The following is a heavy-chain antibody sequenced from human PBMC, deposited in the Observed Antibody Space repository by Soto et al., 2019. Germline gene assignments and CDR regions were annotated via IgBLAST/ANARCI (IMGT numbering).Heavy chain of an antibody. D-gene: IGHD6-13*01. CDR3: AKDSSATDGYFDY. J-gene: IGHJ4*02. CDR1: GFTFSSYG. Sequence: QVQLVESGGGVVQPGRSLRLSCAASGFTFSSYGMHWVRQAPGKGLEWVAVISYDGSNKYYADSVKGRFTISRDNSKNTLYLQMNSLRAEDTAVYYCAKDSSATDGYFDYWGQGTLVTVSS. CDR2: ISYDGSNK. V-gene: IGHV3-30*18.